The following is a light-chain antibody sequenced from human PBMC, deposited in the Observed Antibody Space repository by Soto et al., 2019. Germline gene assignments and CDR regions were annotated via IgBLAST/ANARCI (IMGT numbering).Light chain of an antibody. CDR2: GAS. CDR3: QQYGSSPLYT. J-gene: IGKJ2*01. Sequence: EIVLTQSPGTLSLSPGERATLSCRASQSVSSSYLAWYQQKPGQAPRLLIYGASSRATGIPDRFSGSGSGTDFTLTISRLEPEDGAVYYCQQYGSSPLYTFGQGTKLEIK. V-gene: IGKV3-20*01. CDR1: QSVSSSY.